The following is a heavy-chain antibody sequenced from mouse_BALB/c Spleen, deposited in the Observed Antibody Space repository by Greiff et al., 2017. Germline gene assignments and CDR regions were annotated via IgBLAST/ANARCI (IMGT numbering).Heavy chain of an antibody. Sequence: QVQLQQSGAELVKPGASVKLSCKASGYTFTSYWMHWVKQRPGQGLEWIGEINPSNGRTNYNEKFKSKATLTVDKSSSTAYMQLSSLTSEDSAVYYCARGYYGSYYAMDYWGQGTSVTVSS. CDR3: ARGYYGSYYAMDY. V-gene: IGHV1S81*02. CDR2: INPSNGRT. J-gene: IGHJ4*01. CDR1: GYTFTSYW. D-gene: IGHD1-1*01.